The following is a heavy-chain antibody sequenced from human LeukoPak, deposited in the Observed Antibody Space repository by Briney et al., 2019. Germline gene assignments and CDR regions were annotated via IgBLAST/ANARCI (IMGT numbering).Heavy chain of an antibody. D-gene: IGHD4-17*01. V-gene: IGHV3-48*01. J-gene: IGHJ4*02. CDR1: GFTFSTYS. CDR3: ARVGTTVTTFYY. Sequence: GGSLRLSCAASGFTFSTYSLNWVRQAPGKGLEWVSYISSSSGIIYADSVKGRCTVSRDNAKNSLYLQMNSLRAEDTAVYYCARVGTTVTTFYYWGQGTLVTVSS. CDR2: ISSSSGII.